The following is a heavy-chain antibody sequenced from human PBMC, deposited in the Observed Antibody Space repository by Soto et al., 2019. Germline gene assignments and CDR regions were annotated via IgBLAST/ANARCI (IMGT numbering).Heavy chain of an antibody. J-gene: IGHJ3*02. CDR1: GGSISSYY. D-gene: IGHD3-9*01. CDR2: MDYNGST. V-gene: IGHV4-59*01. CDR3: AKDFYWASGFDI. Sequence: PSETLSLTCTVSGGSISSYYWTWIRQPPGKGLEWIGYMDYNGSTNYNPSLKSRVTISVDTSNRQFSLMLSSVTAADTAMYYCAKDFYWASGFDIWGPGTMVTVSS.